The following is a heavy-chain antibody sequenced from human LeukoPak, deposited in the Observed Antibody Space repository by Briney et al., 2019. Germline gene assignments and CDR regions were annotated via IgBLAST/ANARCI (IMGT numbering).Heavy chain of an antibody. V-gene: IGHV3-30-3*01. D-gene: IGHD5-18*01. CDR1: GFTFSSYA. Sequence: PGRSLRLSCAASGFTFSSYAMHWVRQAPGKGLEWVAVISYDGSNKYYADSVKGRFTISRDNSKNTLYLQMNSLRAEDTAAYYCARDKLWRRFLFDYWGQGTLVTVSS. CDR3: ARDKLWRRFLFDY. J-gene: IGHJ4*02. CDR2: ISYDGSNK.